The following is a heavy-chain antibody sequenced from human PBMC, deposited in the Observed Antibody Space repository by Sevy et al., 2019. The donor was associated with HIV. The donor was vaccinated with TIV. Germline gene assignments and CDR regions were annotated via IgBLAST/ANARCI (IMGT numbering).Heavy chain of an antibody. V-gene: IGHV3-23*01. D-gene: IGHD2-21*02. CDR3: SRDATAVVTQKHDY. J-gene: IGHJ4*02. CDR1: GFTFRSYA. Sequence: GGSLRLSCGVSGFTFRSYAMSWVRQTPGKGLEWVSGISGNGADTYYADTVKGRFTISRDISKNKVHLNMNGLRADDTAVYFCSRDATAVVTQKHDYWGQGTLVTVSS. CDR2: ISGNGADT.